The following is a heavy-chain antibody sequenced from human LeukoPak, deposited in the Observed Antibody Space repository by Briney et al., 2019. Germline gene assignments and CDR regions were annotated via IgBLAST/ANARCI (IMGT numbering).Heavy chain of an antibody. V-gene: IGHV3-30*02. CDR2: IRYDGSNK. J-gene: IGHJ5*02. CDR1: GFTFCSYG. CDR3: AKGPLIRNWFDP. D-gene: IGHD2-21*01. Sequence: GGSLRLSCAASGFTFCSYGMHWVRQAPGKGLEWVAFIRYDGSNKYYADSVKGRFTISRDNSKNTLYLQMNSLRAEDTAVYYCAKGPLIRNWFDPWGQGTLVTVSS.